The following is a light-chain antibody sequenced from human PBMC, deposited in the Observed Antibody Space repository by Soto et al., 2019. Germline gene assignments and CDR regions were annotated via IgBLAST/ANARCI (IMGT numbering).Light chain of an antibody. CDR3: QKYNSAPRT. J-gene: IGKJ1*01. CDR1: QGISNY. CDR2: AAS. Sequence: DIQMTQYTYSLSASVGDRVTITCRASQGISNYLAWYQQKPGKVPKLLIYAASTLQSGVPSRFSGSGSGTDFTLTISSLQPEDVATYYCQKYNSAPRTFGQGTQVEIK. V-gene: IGKV1-27*01.